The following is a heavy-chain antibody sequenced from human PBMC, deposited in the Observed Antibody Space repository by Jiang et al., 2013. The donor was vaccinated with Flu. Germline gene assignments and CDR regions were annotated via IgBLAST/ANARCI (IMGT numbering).Heavy chain of an antibody. V-gene: IGHV6-1*01. Sequence: VSSNSAAWNWIRQSPSRGLEWLGRTYYRSKWYNDYAVSVKSRITINPDTSKNQFSLQLNSVTPEDTAVYYCARELLWFGEKYYYGMDVWGQGTTVTVSS. J-gene: IGHJ6*02. CDR1: VSSNSAA. D-gene: IGHD3-10*01. CDR2: TYYRSKWYN. CDR3: ARELLWFGEKYYYGMDV.